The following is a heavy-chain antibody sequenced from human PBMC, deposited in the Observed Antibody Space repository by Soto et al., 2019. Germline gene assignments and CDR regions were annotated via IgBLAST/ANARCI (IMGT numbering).Heavy chain of an antibody. CDR3: ARAGETYYYGSEYNWFDP. CDR2: IIPIFGTA. Sequence: SVKVSCKASGGTFSSYAISWVRQAPGQGLEWMGGIIPIFGTANYAQKFQGRVTITADESTSTAYMELSSLRSEDTAVYYCARAGETYYYGSEYNWFDPWGQGTLVTVS. CDR1: GGTFSSYA. V-gene: IGHV1-69*13. J-gene: IGHJ5*02. D-gene: IGHD3-10*01.